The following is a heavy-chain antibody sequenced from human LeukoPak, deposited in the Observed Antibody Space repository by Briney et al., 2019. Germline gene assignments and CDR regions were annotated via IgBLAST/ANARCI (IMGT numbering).Heavy chain of an antibody. CDR3: AREYYDSSGIKYAFGI. V-gene: IGHV1-2*02. J-gene: IGHJ3*02. Sequence: ASVKVSCKAPGYTFTDYYIHWVRQAPGQGLEWMGCIDPDSGGTKYGQKFQGRVTMTRDTSINTAYMELSRLRSDDTAVYYCAREYYDSSGIKYAFGIWGQGTMVTVSS. CDR1: GYTFTDYY. CDR2: IDPDSGGT. D-gene: IGHD3-22*01.